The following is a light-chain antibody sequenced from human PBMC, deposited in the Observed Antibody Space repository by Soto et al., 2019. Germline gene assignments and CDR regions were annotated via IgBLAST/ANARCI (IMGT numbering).Light chain of an antibody. CDR1: QGIINY. CDR3: QQLFMYPPT. Sequence: IQLTQSPSSLSASVGDRVTITCRASQGIINYLAWYQQKPGKAPNLLIYGASTLQSGVPSRFGGSGSGTDFTLTVSSLLPEDFATYYCQQLFMYPPTVGPGTKVDIK. CDR2: GAS. J-gene: IGKJ3*01. V-gene: IGKV1-9*01.